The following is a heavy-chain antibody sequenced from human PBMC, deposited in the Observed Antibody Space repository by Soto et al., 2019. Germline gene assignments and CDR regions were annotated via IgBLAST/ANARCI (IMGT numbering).Heavy chain of an antibody. CDR3: ARQVSSAWPPYYYDMDV. CDR1: VSSISSQF. J-gene: IGHJ6*02. V-gene: IGHV4-59*08. CDR2: IHYSGST. D-gene: IGHD6-25*01. Sequence: SETLSLTFTVYVSSISSQFLSWMRHPPGRGLEWIGHIHYSGSTNYNPSLKSRVTISVDTSKNQVSLKLSSVTAADTAMYFCARQVSSAWPPYYYDMDVWGQGTTVT.